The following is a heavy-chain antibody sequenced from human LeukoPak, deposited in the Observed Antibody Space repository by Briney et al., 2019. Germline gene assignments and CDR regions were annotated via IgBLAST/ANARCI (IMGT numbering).Heavy chain of an antibody. D-gene: IGHD6-25*01. CDR1: GFTVSSNY. Sequence: GGSLRLSCAASGFTVSSNYMSWVRQAPGKGLEWVSNIYSGGRTHYADSVRGRFTVSRDNSKNTLYLQMNSLGTEDTAVYYCARERHGRLVHWGQGTLVIVSS. CDR3: ARERHGRLVH. V-gene: IGHV3-66*02. CDR2: IYSGGRT. J-gene: IGHJ4*02.